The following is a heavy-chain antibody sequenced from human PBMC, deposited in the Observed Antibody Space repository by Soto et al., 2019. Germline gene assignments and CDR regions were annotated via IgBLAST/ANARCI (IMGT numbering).Heavy chain of an antibody. CDR2: IIPIFGTA. V-gene: IGHV1-69*13. Sequence: ASVKVSCKASGGTFSSYAISWVRQAPGQGLEWMGGIIPIFGTANYAQKFQGRVTITADESTSTAYMELSSLRSEDAAVYYCARARVAAAPNWFDPWGQGTLVTVSS. D-gene: IGHD6-13*01. CDR3: ARARVAAAPNWFDP. J-gene: IGHJ5*02. CDR1: GGTFSSYA.